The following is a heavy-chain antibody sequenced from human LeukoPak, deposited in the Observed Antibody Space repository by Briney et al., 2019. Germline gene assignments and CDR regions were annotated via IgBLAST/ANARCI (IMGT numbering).Heavy chain of an antibody. J-gene: IGHJ6*03. CDR2: IRYDGSNK. Sequence: PGGSLRLSCAASGFTFSSYGMHWVGQAPGKGLEGVAFIRYDGSNKYYADSVKGRFTISRDNSKNTLYLQMNSLRAEDTAVYYCAKDPAVAGKRYYYMDVWGKGTTVTISS. V-gene: IGHV3-30*02. CDR1: GFTFSSYG. D-gene: IGHD6-19*01. CDR3: AKDPAVAGKRYYYMDV.